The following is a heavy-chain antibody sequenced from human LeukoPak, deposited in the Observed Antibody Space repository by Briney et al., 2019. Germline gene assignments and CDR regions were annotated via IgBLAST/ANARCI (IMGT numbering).Heavy chain of an antibody. CDR2: IYHSGCT. J-gene: IGHJ4*02. CDR3: ARDDSYGKSDY. Sequence: SETLSLTCAVSGGSIKSNNWWSWVRQPPGKGLEWIGEIYHSGCTNYNPSLESRVTVSVDKSKNQSSLDLSSVTAADTAVYYCARDDSYGKSDYWGQGTLVTVSS. D-gene: IGHD5-18*01. CDR1: GGSIKSNNW. V-gene: IGHV4-4*02.